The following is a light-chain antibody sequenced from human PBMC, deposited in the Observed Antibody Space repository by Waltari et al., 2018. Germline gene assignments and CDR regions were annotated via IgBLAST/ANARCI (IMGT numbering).Light chain of an antibody. V-gene: IGLV1-51*01. CDR1: RSNLGSNF. J-gene: IGLJ3*02. CDR2: DDN. Sequence: QSVLTQPPSVSAAPGQKVTISCSGSRSNLGSNFLSWHQQLPGTAPQLLIYDDNKRPSGIPDRFSGSKSGTSATLGITGLQTGDEADYYCGTWDNSLSAMVFGGGTKLTVL. CDR3: GTWDNSLSAMV.